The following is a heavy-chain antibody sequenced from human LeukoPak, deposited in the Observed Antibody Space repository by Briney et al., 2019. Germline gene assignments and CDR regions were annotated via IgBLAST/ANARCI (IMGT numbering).Heavy chain of an antibody. D-gene: IGHD3-22*01. CDR1: GFTVSSNY. V-gene: IGHV3-66*01. CDR2: IYSGGST. J-gene: IGHJ4*02. Sequence: GGSLRLSIAASGFTVSSNYMSWVRQDPGKGLEWVSVIYSGGSTYYADSVKGRFTISRDNSKNTLYLQMNSLRAEDTAVYYCARDLRYYYDSSGSYGYDYWGQGTPVTVSS. CDR3: ARDLRYYYDSSGSYGYDY.